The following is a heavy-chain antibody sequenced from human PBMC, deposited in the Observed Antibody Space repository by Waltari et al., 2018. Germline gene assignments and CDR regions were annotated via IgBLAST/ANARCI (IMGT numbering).Heavy chain of an antibody. J-gene: IGHJ4*02. D-gene: IGHD3-10*01. CDR1: SYSISGNYG. Sequence: QVQLQESGQGLLKPSGTLSHTCAVSSYSISGNYGGSWVRQSPEKGLEWIGQVYDRGNDHYNPSLQSRVTISVDKPKNQFSLNLNSVTAADTAVYYCAGDRPIGLFFDYWSRGTLVTVSP. V-gene: IGHV4-4*02. CDR2: VYDRGND. CDR3: AGDRPIGLFFDY.